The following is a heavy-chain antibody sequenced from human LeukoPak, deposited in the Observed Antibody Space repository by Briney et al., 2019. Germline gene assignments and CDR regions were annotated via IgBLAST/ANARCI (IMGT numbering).Heavy chain of an antibody. CDR2: IYSGGST. J-gene: IGHJ3*02. Sequence: GGSLRLSCAASGFTFSSNYMTWVRQAPGKGLEWVSLIYSGGSTSYADSVRGRFTISRDNSKNTLYLQMNSLRAEDTAVYYCARIETVAYVFYIWGEGRLVTVSS. CDR1: GFTFSSNY. D-gene: IGHD1-1*01. V-gene: IGHV3-66*01. CDR3: ARIETVAYVFYI.